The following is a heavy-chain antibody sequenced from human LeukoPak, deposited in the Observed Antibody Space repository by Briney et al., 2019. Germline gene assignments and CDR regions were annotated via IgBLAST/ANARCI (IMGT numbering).Heavy chain of an antibody. CDR1: GYTFSSCA. J-gene: IGHJ4*02. D-gene: IGHD3-22*01. V-gene: IGHV7-4-1*02. CDR2: IDTKTGNP. Sequence: ASVKVSCKASGYTFSSCAINWVRQAPGQGLEYMGWIDTKTGNPTYAQGFTGRFVFSLDTSVSTAYLQISSLKAEDTAVYYCAIHPSDRSGYFSYWGQGGLVTVSS. CDR3: AIHPSDRSGYFSY.